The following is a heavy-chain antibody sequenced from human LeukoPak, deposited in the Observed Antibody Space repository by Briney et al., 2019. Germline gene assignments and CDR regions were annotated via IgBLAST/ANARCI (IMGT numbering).Heavy chain of an antibody. CDR3: TRGYCSGGSCYSARPHERSFDY. V-gene: IGHV3-49*04. CDR2: IRSKAYGGTT. Sequence: QTGGSLGLSCTASGFTFGDYAMSWVRQAPGKGLEWVGFIRSKAYGGTTEYAASVKGRFTISRDDSKSIAYLQMNSLKTEDTAVYYCTRGYCSGGSCYSARPHERSFDYWGQGTLVTVSS. J-gene: IGHJ4*02. D-gene: IGHD2-15*01. CDR1: GFTFGDYA.